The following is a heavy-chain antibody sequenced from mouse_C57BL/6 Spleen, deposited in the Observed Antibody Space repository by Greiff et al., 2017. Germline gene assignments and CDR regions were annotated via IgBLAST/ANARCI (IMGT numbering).Heavy chain of an antibody. Sequence: EVMLVESGGGLVQPGGSMKLSCAASGFTFSDAWMDWVRQSPEKGLEWVAEIRNKANNHATYYAESVKGRFTISRDESNSSVYLQMNSLRAEDTGIYYCTRPDSSGAFAYWGQGTLGTVSA. CDR1: GFTFSDAW. CDR3: TRPDSSGAFAY. CDR2: IRNKANNHAT. D-gene: IGHD3-2*02. V-gene: IGHV6-6*01. J-gene: IGHJ3*01.